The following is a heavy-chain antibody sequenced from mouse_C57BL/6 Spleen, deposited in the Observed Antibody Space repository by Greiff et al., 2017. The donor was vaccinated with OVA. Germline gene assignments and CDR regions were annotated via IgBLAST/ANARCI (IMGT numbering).Heavy chain of an antibody. V-gene: IGHV5-16*01. CDR2: INYDGSST. Sequence: DVQLQESEGGLVQPGSSMKLSCTASGFTFSDYYMAWVRQVPEKGLEWVANINYDGSSTYYLDSLKSRFIISRDNAKNILYLQMSSLKSEDTATYYCARFDYDVGYYAMDYWGQGTSVTVSS. CDR3: ARFDYDVGYYAMDY. J-gene: IGHJ4*01. CDR1: GFTFSDYY. D-gene: IGHD2-4*01.